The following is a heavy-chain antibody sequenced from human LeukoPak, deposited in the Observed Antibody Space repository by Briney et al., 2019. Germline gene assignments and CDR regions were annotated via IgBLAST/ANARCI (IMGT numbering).Heavy chain of an antibody. V-gene: IGHV4-38-2*01. CDR1: GYSISSGYY. J-gene: IGHJ3*02. CDR3: ARQRYCSGGSCHDAFDI. Sequence: PSETLSLTCAVSGYSISSGYYWGWIRQPPGKGLEWIGNIYYSGSTYYNPSLKSRVTISVDTSKNQFSLKLSSVTAADTAVYYCARQRYCSGGSCHDAFDIWGQGTMVTVSS. D-gene: IGHD2-15*01. CDR2: IYYSGST.